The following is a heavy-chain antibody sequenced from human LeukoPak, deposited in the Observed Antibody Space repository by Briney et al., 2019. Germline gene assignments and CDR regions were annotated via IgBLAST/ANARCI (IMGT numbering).Heavy chain of an antibody. D-gene: IGHD6-13*01. V-gene: IGHV4-34*01. CDR2: INHSGRT. CDR3: ARGLSYSSSWFAYYYYMDV. Sequence: PSETLSLTCAVSGVSLSGYYWGWIRQTPGKGLEWIGEINHSGRTNYNPSLKSRVTISADTSKNQFSLELRSVTAADTAVYYCARGLSYSSSWFAYYYYMDVWGKGTTVTVSS. J-gene: IGHJ6*03. CDR1: GVSLSGYY.